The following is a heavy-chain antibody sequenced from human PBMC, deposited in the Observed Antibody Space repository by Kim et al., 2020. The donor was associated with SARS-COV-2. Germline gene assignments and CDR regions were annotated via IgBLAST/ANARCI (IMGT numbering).Heavy chain of an antibody. J-gene: IGHJ4*02. CDR3: ARDRGFSTPFDY. CDR1: SGSISHYY. D-gene: IGHD5-12*01. CDR2: VYYTGTT. V-gene: IGHV4-59*01. Sequence: SETLSLTCSVSSGSISHYYWSWVRQSPGKGLEWLGYVYYTGTTSYNPSLKSRVTISMDTSKNQFSLNLTSVTAADSAIYYCARDRGFSTPFDYCGRGILVTVSS.